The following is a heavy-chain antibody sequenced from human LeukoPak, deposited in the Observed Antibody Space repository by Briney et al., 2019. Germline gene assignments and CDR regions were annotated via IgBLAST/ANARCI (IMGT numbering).Heavy chain of an antibody. V-gene: IGHV7-4-1*02. Sequence: ASVKVSCKASGYTFTNYAMDSVRQAPGQGPEWMGWINTNTGNPTYAQGFTGRFVFSLDTSVSTAYLQISSLKAGDTAIYYCARGNPYYLDYWGQGTLVTVSS. CDR3: ARGNPYYLDY. J-gene: IGHJ4*02. CDR1: GYTFTNYA. CDR2: INTNTGNP.